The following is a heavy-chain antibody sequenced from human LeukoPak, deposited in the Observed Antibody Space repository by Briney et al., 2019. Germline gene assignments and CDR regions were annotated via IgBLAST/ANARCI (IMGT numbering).Heavy chain of an antibody. J-gene: IGHJ6*03. CDR2: VYYGGTT. D-gene: IGHD4-17*01. CDR1: GGSINSRSYY. Sequence: SETLSLTCTVSGGSINSRSYYWGWIRQPPGKGLEWIGSVYYGGTTYYNPSLKSRVTISEDTSKNQFSLKLSSVTAADTAVYYCVRRATTVTTGYYYYYMDVWGKGTTVTVSS. V-gene: IGHV4-39*01. CDR3: VRRATTVTTGYYYYYMDV.